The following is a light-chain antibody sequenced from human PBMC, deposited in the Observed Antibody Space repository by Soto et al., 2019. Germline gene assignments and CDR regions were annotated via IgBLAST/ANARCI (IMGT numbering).Light chain of an antibody. Sequence: QSALTQPRSVSGSPGQSVTISCTGTSSDVGGYNYVSWYQQHPGKAPKLMIYDVSKRPSVVPDRFSGSKSGNTASLNIAGLQAEDEADYYCFSYAGSYNWVFGGGTKITVL. CDR2: DVS. CDR3: FSYAGSYNWV. CDR1: SSDVGGYNY. V-gene: IGLV2-11*01. J-gene: IGLJ3*02.